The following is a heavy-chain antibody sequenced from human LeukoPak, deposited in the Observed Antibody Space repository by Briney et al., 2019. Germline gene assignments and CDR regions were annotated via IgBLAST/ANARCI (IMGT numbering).Heavy chain of an antibody. CDR1: GGTSSSYA. V-gene: IGHV1-69*05. Sequence: SSVKVSCKASGGTSSSYAISWVRQAPRQGLEWMGRIIPIFGTANYAQKFQGRVTITTDESTSTAYMELSSLRSEDTAVYYCVTDRSDYWGQGTLVTVSS. J-gene: IGHJ4*02. CDR2: IIPIFGTA. CDR3: VTDRSDY.